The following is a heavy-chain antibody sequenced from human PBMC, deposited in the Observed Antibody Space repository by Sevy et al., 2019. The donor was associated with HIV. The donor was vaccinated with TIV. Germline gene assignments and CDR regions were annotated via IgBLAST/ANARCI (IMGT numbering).Heavy chain of an antibody. CDR3: ARSYGSGSLPFLDY. CDR1: GFTFSSYA. Sequence: GGSLRLSCAASGFTFSSYAMHWVRQAPGKGLEWVAVISYDGSNKYYADSVQGRFTISRDNSKNTLYLQMNSLRAEDTAVYYCARSYGSGSLPFLDYWGQGTLVTVSS. CDR2: ISYDGSNK. J-gene: IGHJ4*02. D-gene: IGHD3-10*01. V-gene: IGHV3-30-3*01.